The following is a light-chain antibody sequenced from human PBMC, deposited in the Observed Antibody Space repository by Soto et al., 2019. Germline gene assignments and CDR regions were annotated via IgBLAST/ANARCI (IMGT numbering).Light chain of an antibody. CDR1: QSVRSNY. Sequence: ELVLTQSPGTLSLSPGERATLSCRASQSVRSNYLAWYQHKPGQAPRLLIYAAFSRDTGIQDRFSGSGSGTNCTLTIHRLEPEDFAVYYCPQYGYSQWTFGLWTKVELK. J-gene: IGKJ1*01. V-gene: IGKV3-20*01. CDR2: AAF. CDR3: PQYGYSQWT.